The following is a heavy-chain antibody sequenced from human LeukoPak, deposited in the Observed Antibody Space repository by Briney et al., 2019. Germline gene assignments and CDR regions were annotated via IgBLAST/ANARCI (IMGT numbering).Heavy chain of an antibody. CDR1: GGSISSSSYY. J-gene: IGHJ5*02. CDR3: ARSSGYSSSGGLNWFDT. CDR2: IYYSGST. Sequence: SETLSLTCTVSGGSISSSSYYWGWIRQPPGKGLEWIGSIYYSGSTYYNPSLKSRVTISVDTSKNQFSLTLSSVTAADTAVYYCARSSGYSSSGGLNWFDTWGQGTLVTVSS. D-gene: IGHD6-13*01. V-gene: IGHV4-39*01.